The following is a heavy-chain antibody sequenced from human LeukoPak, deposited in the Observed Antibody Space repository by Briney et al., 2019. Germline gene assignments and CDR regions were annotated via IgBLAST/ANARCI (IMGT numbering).Heavy chain of an antibody. CDR3: ARITAAGSDY. D-gene: IGHD6-13*01. V-gene: IGHV3-23*01. J-gene: IGHJ4*02. CDR2: ISSDSIGT. CDR1: GFTFSSYT. Sequence: GGSLRLSCAASGFTFSSYTVTWVRQVPGKGLVWVSSISSDSIGTYYADSVRGRFTISRDNSKNTLYLQMNSLRAEDTAVYYCARITAAGSDYWGQGTLVTVSS.